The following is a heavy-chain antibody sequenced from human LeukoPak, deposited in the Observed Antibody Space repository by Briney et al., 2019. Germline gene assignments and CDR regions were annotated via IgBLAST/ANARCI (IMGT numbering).Heavy chain of an antibody. CDR3: ARATTNPSIAVAGTSKKLNWFDP. CDR2: MNPNSGNT. Sequence: APVKVSCKASGYTFTSYDINWVRQATGQGLEWMGWMNPNSGNTGYAQKFRGRVTMTRNTSISTAYMELSSLRSEDTAVYYCARATTNPSIAVAGTSKKLNWFDPWGQGTLVTVSS. J-gene: IGHJ5*02. CDR1: GYTFTSYD. D-gene: IGHD6-19*01. V-gene: IGHV1-8*01.